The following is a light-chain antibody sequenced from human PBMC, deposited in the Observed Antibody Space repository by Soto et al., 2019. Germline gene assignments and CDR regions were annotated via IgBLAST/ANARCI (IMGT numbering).Light chain of an antibody. J-gene: IGLJ1*01. CDR1: SSDAGGYNF. Sequence: QSALTQPPSVSGSPGQSVTISCTGTSSDAGGYNFVSWYQQHPGKAPKLMIYDVTKRPSGVPDRFSGSKSGNTASLTVSGLQAEDEADYYCSSYAGTHIVFGTGTKVTVL. CDR3: SSYAGTHIV. V-gene: IGLV2-8*01. CDR2: DVT.